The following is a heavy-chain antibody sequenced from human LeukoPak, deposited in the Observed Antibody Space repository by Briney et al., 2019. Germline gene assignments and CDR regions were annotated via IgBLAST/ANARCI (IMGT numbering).Heavy chain of an antibody. J-gene: IGHJ6*03. V-gene: IGHV3-74*01. D-gene: IGHD3-3*01. Sequence: PGGSLRLSCVASGFTSGNYWMHWFRQAPGKGPEWVSRIDDDGTDTHYAVSVKGRFTISRDNAKNTLYLQMNSLRGEDTAVYYCARGMLSSAGYHWYYYMDVWGKGAMVTVSS. CDR1: GFTSGNYW. CDR2: IDDDGTDT. CDR3: ARGMLSSAGYHWYYYMDV.